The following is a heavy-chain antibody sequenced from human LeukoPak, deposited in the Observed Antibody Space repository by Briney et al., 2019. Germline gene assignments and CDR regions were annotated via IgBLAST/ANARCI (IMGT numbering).Heavy chain of an antibody. D-gene: IGHD3-9*01. Sequence: GGSLRLSCAASEFTFGSYWMTWVRQAPGKGLEWVSSISSSSSYIYYADSVKGRFTISRDNAKNSLYLQMNSLRAEDTAVYYCARDPYYDILTGLSDYWGQGTLVTVSS. CDR1: EFTFGSYW. V-gene: IGHV3-21*01. CDR3: ARDPYYDILTGLSDY. J-gene: IGHJ4*02. CDR2: ISSSSSYI.